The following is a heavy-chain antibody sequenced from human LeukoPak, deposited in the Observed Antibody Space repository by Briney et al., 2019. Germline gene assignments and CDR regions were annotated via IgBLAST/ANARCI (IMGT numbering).Heavy chain of an antibody. D-gene: IGHD3-10*01. CDR2: IYYSGST. J-gene: IGHJ5*02. CDR1: GGSISSGGYY. V-gene: IGHV4-31*03. CDR3: ARGLGYYYGSGSSNWFDP. Sequence: SETLSLTCTVSGGSISSGGYYWSWIRQHPGKGLEWIGYIYYSGSTYYNPSLKSRVTISVDTSKNQFSLKLSSVTAADTAVYYCARGLGYYYGSGSSNWFDPWGQGTLVTVSS.